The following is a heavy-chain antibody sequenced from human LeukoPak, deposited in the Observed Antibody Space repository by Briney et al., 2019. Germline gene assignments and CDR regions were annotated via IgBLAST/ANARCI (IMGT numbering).Heavy chain of an antibody. D-gene: IGHD3-22*01. J-gene: IGHJ4*02. CDR1: GYTFTSYG. CDR2: ISAYNGNT. Sequence: ASVKVSCKASGYTFTSYGISWVRQAPGQGLEWMGWISAYNGNTNYAQKLQGRVTMTTDTSTNTAYMDLRSLRSDDTAVYYCARDLGTYYYDSSGYLLWGQGTLVTVSS. V-gene: IGHV1-18*01. CDR3: ARDLGTYYYDSSGYLL.